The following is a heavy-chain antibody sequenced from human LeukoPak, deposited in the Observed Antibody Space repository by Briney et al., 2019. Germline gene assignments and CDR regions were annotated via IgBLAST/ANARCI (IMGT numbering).Heavy chain of an antibody. CDR2: TIPIFGTA. CDR3: ARQGEEYCSSTSCPWFDP. D-gene: IGHD2-2*01. CDR1: GGTFSSYA. J-gene: IGHJ5*02. V-gene: IGHV1-69*05. Sequence: GASVKVSCKASGGTFSSYAISWVRQAPGQGLEWMGGTIPIFGTANYAQKFQGRVTITTDESTSTAYMELSSLRSEDTAVYYCARQGEEYCSSTSCPWFDPWGQGTLVTVSS.